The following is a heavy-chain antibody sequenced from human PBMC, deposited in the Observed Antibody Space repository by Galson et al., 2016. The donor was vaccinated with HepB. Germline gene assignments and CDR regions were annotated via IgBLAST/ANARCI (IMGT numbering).Heavy chain of an antibody. D-gene: IGHD3-9*01. Sequence: QSGAEVKKPGESLKISCKTFGYSFAAFWIGWVRQKPGKGLEWMGIIFPGDSETRYSPSFQGQVTISADRSINTAYLQWSSLKASDTAMYCCANYYDILPGYSIDAFDIWGQGTMVTVSS. CDR2: IFPGDSET. CDR1: GYSFAAFW. V-gene: IGHV5-51*01. CDR3: ANYYDILPGYSIDAFDI. J-gene: IGHJ3*02.